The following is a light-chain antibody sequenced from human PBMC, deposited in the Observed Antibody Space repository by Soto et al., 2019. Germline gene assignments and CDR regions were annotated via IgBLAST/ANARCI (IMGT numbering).Light chain of an antibody. CDR1: QSVSSNY. Sequence: ETVLTQSPCTLSLSPGERATLSCRASQSVSSNYLAWYQHKRGQAPRLLIYGASSRATGIPDRFSGSGSGTDFTLTISRLEPEDFAVYYCQQYGNSPPETFGQGTRLEI. J-gene: IGKJ5*01. V-gene: IGKV3-20*01. CDR3: QQYGNSPPET. CDR2: GAS.